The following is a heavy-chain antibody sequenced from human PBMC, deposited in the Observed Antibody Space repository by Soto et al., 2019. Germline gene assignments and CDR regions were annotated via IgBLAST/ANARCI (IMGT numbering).Heavy chain of an antibody. CDR3: ARQADTDFDY. J-gene: IGHJ4*02. Sequence: SETLSLTCTVSGGSISSYYWSWIRQPPGKGLEWIGYIYYSGSTNYNPSLKSRVTISVDTSKNQFSLKLSSVTAADTAVYYCARQADTDFDYWGQGTLVTVSS. V-gene: IGHV4-59*08. CDR1: GGSISSYY. CDR2: IYYSGST.